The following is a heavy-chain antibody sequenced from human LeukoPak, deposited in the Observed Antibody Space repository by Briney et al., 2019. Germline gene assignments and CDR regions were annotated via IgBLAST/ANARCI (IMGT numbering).Heavy chain of an antibody. CDR1: AYTFTSDY. CDR2: ISPSGGTT. V-gene: IGHV1-46*01. J-gene: IGHJ4*02. D-gene: IGHD1-1*01. CDR3: ARDSWDDVSFDY. Sequence: GASLKGFCKTAAYTFTSDYLHCGLQDPGQGLVEMRIISPSGGTTSNAQKFQSRVTMTRDTSTSTVYMELSSLRSEDTAVYYCARDSWDDVSFDYWGQGTLVTVSS.